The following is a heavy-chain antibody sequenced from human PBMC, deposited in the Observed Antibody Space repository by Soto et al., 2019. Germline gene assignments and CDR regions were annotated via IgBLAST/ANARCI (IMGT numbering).Heavy chain of an antibody. D-gene: IGHD2-15*01. CDR1: GFTLNIYG. CDR3: VRESTPPFFDS. Sequence: QAQPVESGGDVVQSGRSLRLSCVGSGFTLNIYGVHWVRQAPGKGLEWVGLIWYDGLRQTYADSVRGRFTISRDSSTNTIYLQMNSLRAEDTANYFCVRESTPPFFDSWGQGTPVTVTS. J-gene: IGHJ4*02. CDR2: IWYDGLRQ. V-gene: IGHV3-33*01.